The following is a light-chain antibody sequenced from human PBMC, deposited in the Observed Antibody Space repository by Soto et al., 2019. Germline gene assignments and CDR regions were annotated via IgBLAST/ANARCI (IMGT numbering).Light chain of an antibody. Sequence: VLTQSPGTLSSSPGERASLSCRASHSIHSSFFAWYQQKPGEAPMLLIYGASCRATDMPERFSGGGAVTDLTLTVSRLEPADFSVYYCQQHDTTPYTFGQGTKLEI. V-gene: IGKV3-20*01. CDR3: QQHDTTPYT. CDR1: HSIHSSF. CDR2: GAS. J-gene: IGKJ2*01.